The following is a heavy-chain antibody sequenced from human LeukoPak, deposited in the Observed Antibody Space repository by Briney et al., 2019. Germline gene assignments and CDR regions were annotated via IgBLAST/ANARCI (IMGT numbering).Heavy chain of an antibody. CDR3: ARDRLAPGVVVAAIIRKIPPGNYCYYYMDV. D-gene: IGHD2-15*01. Sequence: GASVKVSCKASGGTFSSYTISWVRQAPGQGLEWMGRIIPILGIANYAQKFQGRVTITADKSTSTAYMELSSLRSEDTAVYYCARDRLAPGVVVAAIIRKIPPGNYCYYYMDVWGKGTTVTVSS. CDR2: IIPILGIA. J-gene: IGHJ6*03. CDR1: GGTFSSYT. V-gene: IGHV1-69*04.